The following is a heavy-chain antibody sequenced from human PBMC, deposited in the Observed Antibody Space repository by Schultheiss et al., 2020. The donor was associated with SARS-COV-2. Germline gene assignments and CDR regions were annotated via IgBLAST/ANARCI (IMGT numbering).Heavy chain of an antibody. J-gene: IGHJ2*01. D-gene: IGHD2-21*01. CDR2: IKQDGSEK. CDR3: AGGGVRLVPLIQYRPRRNWYFDL. CDR1: GFTFSSYW. V-gene: IGHV3-7*01. Sequence: GESLKISCAASGFTFSSYWMSWVRQAPGKGLEWVANIKQDGSEKYYVDSVKGRFTISRDNAKNSLYLQMNSLRAEDTAVYYCAGGGVRLVPLIQYRPRRNWYFDLWGRGTLVTVSS.